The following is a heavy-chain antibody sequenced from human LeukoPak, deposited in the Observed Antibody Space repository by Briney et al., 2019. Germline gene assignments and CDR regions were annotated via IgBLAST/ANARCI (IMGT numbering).Heavy chain of an antibody. D-gene: IGHD3-3*01. V-gene: IGHV4-39*01. Sequence: PSETLSLTCTVSGGSISSSSYYWGWIRQPPGKGLEWIGSVYYIGSTYYNPSLKSRVTISVDTSKNQFSLKLSSVTAADTAVYYCARHLYTRITIFGVVIIDYFDYWGQGTLVTVSS. CDR3: ARHLYTRITIFGVVIIDYFDY. J-gene: IGHJ4*02. CDR2: VYYIGST. CDR1: GGSISSSSYY.